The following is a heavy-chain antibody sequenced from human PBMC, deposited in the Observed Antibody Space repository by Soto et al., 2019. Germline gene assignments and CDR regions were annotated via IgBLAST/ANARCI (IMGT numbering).Heavy chain of an antibody. CDR2: IYYSGNT. D-gene: IGHD3-16*01. V-gene: IGHV4-59*01. Sequence: SETLSLTCTVSGASMCPYYWSWIRQPPGKGLEWIGYIYYSGNTDSNPSLKSRVTISMDTSKNQFSLKLSSVTAEDTAMYYCARVMSRGISLSMDVWGQGTTVTDSS. CDR3: ARVMSRGISLSMDV. CDR1: GASMCPYY. J-gene: IGHJ6*02.